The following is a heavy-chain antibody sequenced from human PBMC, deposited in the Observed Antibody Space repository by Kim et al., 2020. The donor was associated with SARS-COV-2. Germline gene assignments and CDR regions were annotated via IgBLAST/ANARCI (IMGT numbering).Heavy chain of an antibody. D-gene: IGHD1-26*01. J-gene: IGHJ4*02. Sequence: SVKGRFTISRDNAKNSLYLQMNSLRAEDTALYYCAKDIGGGSYYPYYFDYWGQGTLVTVSS. V-gene: IGHV3-9*01. CDR3: AKDIGGGSYYPYYFDY.